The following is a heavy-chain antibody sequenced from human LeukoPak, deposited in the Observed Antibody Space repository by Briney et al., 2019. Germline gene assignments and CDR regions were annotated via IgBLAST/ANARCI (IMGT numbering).Heavy chain of an antibody. CDR2: IIPNFDTT. D-gene: IGHD2-2*01. Sequence: ASVKVSCKASGGTFRTYAISWVRQAPGQGLEWMGGIIPNFDTTNYAQKFQGRVTITADESTSTAYMELSSLRSEDTAVYYCAPHCSSTSCPFDYWGQGTLVTVSS. CDR3: APHCSSTSCPFDY. V-gene: IGHV1-69*13. J-gene: IGHJ4*02. CDR1: GGTFRTYA.